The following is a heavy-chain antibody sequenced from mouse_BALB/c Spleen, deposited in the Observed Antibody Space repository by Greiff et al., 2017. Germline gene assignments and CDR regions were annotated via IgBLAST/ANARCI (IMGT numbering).Heavy chain of an antibody. V-gene: IGHV14-3*02. CDR3: STVVATGKAMDY. J-gene: IGHJ4*01. D-gene: IGHD1-1*01. CDR1: GFNIKDTY. Sequence: VQLKESGAELVKPGASVKLSCTASGFNIKDTYMHWVKQRPEQGLEWIGRIDPANGNTKYDPKFQGKATITADTSSNTAYLQLSSLTSEDTAVYYCSTVVATGKAMDYWGQGTSVTVSS. CDR2: IDPANGNT.